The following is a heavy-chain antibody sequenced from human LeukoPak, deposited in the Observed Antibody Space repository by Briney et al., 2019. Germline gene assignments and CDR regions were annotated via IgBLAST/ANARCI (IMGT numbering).Heavy chain of an antibody. CDR3: ARAINYYYGMDV. Sequence: SETLSLTCTVSGGSISSYYWSWIRQPPGKGLEWIGYIYYSGSTNYNPSLKSRVTISVDTSKNQFSLKLSSVTAADTAVYYCARAINYYYGMDVWGQGTTVTVSS. D-gene: IGHD1-14*01. V-gene: IGHV4-59*01. J-gene: IGHJ6*02. CDR2: IYYSGST. CDR1: GGSISSYY.